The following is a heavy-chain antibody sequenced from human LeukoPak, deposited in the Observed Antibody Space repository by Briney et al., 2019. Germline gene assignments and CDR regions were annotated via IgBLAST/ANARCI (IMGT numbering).Heavy chain of an antibody. CDR2: ISGSGGST. Sequence: PGGPLRLSCAASGFTFSSYSMNWDRQAPGKGLEWVSAISGSGGSTYYADSVKGRFTISRDNSKNTLYLQMSSLRAEDTAVYYCARMYCSSTSCYTDAFDIWGQGTMVTVSS. CDR1: GFTFSSYS. J-gene: IGHJ3*02. CDR3: ARMYCSSTSCYTDAFDI. D-gene: IGHD2-2*02. V-gene: IGHV3-23*01.